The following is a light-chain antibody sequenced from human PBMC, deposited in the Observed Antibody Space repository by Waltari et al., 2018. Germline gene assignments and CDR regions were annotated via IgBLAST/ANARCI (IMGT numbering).Light chain of an antibody. CDR1: QGVTYD. CDR2: DTS. J-gene: IGKJ4*01. Sequence: SCSASQGVTYDLAGYQQNPRQAPRLLIYDTSNRATGIPARFSGSGFGTDFTLTISSLEPEDFAVYYCQQRRDWPLTFGGGTKVEI. V-gene: IGKV3-11*01. CDR3: QQRRDWPLT.